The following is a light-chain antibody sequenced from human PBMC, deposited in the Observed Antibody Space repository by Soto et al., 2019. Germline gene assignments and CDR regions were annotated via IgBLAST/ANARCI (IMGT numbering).Light chain of an antibody. CDR1: QSVSSW. CDR3: QQYNDFPYT. J-gene: IGKJ2*01. CDR2: KAF. Sequence: DIQLTQSPSTLSASVGDSVTITCRASQSVSSWLAWYQQKPGKAPKLLIFKAFTLESGVPSRFIGSGSGTEFTLTLNSLQPDDFATYYCQQYNDFPYTFGQGTKLDIK. V-gene: IGKV1-5*03.